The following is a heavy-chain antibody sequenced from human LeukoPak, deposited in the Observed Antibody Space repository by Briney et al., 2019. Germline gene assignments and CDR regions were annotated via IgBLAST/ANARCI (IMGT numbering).Heavy chain of an antibody. CDR1: GGSISGPY. J-gene: IGHJ6*03. CDR3: AIFMGDLASLYHMDV. V-gene: IGHV4-59*11. D-gene: IGHD3-16*01. Sequence: SETLSLTCTVSGGSISGPYWSWVRQPPGKGLEWIGDVYYSGSTHQNPSLKGRVTISVDTSKNQFSLKLRSVTAADTAVYYCAIFMGDLASLYHMDVWGKGTTVTVSS. CDR2: VYYSGST.